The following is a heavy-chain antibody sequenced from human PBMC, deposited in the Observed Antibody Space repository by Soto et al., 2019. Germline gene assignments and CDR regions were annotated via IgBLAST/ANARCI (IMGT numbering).Heavy chain of an antibody. CDR1: GGSISSYY. J-gene: IGHJ6*02. Sequence: SETLSLTCTVSGGSISSYYWSWIRQPPGKGLEWIGYIYYSGSTNYNPSLKSRVTISVDTSKNQFSLKLSSVTAADTAVYYCARFGGTIFRVVSADMDVWGQGTTVTVSS. CDR3: ARFGGTIFRVVSADMDV. CDR2: IYYSGST. D-gene: IGHD3-3*01. V-gene: IGHV4-59*01.